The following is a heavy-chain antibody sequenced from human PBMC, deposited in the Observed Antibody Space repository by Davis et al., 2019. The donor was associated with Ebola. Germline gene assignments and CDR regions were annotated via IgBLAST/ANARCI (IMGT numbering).Heavy chain of an antibody. D-gene: IGHD5-18*01. J-gene: IGHJ6*04. Sequence: HSQTLSLTCAISGDSVSGSSGAWNWIRQSPSRGLEWLGRTYYNSKWYSDYAVSVRGRITVNPDTSKNQFSLQLNSVTPEDTALYYCARGWLRAGMDVWGEGTTVTVSS. CDR3: ARGWLRAGMDV. CDR1: GDSVSGSSGA. CDR2: TYYNSKWYS. V-gene: IGHV6-1*01.